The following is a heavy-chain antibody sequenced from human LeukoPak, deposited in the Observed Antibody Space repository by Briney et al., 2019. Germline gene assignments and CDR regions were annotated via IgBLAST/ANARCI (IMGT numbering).Heavy chain of an antibody. V-gene: IGHV1-18*01. J-gene: IGHJ5*02. CDR2: IGAYNGNT. CDR1: GYTFTSYG. CDR3: ARDHYDFWSGYYRWFDP. Sequence: ASVKVSCKASGYTFTSYGISWVRQAPGQGLEWMGWIGAYNGNTNYAQKLQGRVTMTTDTSTSTAYMELRSLRSDDTAVYYCARDHYDFWSGYYRWFDPWGQGTLVTVSS. D-gene: IGHD3-3*01.